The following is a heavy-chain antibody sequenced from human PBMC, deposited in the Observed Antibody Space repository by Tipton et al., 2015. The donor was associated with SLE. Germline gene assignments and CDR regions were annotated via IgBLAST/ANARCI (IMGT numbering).Heavy chain of an antibody. D-gene: IGHD3-10*01. CDR1: GFTFSRYS. V-gene: IGHV3-21*03. CDR2: ISSSSSYI. J-gene: IGHJ3*02. Sequence: GSLRLSCAASGFTFSRYSMNWVRQAPGKGLEWVSSISSSSSYIYYADSVKGRFTISRDNAKNSLYLQMNSLRAEDTAVYYCARVRVQGVIDIWGQGTMVTVSS. CDR3: ARVRVQGVIDI.